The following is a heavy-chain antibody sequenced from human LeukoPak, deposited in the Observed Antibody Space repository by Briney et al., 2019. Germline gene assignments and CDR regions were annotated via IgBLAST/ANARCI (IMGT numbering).Heavy chain of an antibody. D-gene: IGHD2-8*02. CDR3: VRVRGVIGP. V-gene: IGHV1-69*04. CDR2: IFFTLGSG. CDR1: GGTFDNTA. J-gene: IGHJ5*02. Sequence: SVKVSCKASGGTFDNTAVNWLRQAPGQGLERMGRIFFTLGSGTYAQKFQGRLTMTRDTSLSTAYMEVSSLRSEDTAFYYCVRVRGVIGPWGQGTLVIVSS.